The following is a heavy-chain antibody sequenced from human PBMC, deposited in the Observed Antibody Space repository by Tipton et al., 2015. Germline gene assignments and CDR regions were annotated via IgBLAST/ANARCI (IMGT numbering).Heavy chain of an antibody. CDR2: IYSDGTT. Sequence: LSLTCDVSGYSISSGYYWSWIRQPPGKGLEWVSHIYSDGTTYYADSVRGRFTVSRDNSKNTLYLQMVSLRAEDTALYYCARNSAYYFAMDAWGQGTTVTVSS. V-gene: IGHV3-53*01. CDR3: ARNSAYYFAMDA. CDR1: GYSISSGYY. J-gene: IGHJ6*02. D-gene: IGHD1-26*01.